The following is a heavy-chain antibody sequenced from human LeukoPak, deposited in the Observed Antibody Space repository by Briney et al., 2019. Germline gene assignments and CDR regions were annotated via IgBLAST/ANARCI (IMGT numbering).Heavy chain of an antibody. Sequence: SGPTLVNPTQTLXLTCTFSGFSLSTSGMCVSWIRQPPGKALEWLALIDWDDDKYYSTSLKTRLTISKDTSKNQVVLTMTNMDPVDTATYYCARMSATPRTYYGMDVWGQGTTVTVSS. CDR3: ARMSATPRTYYGMDV. CDR1: GFSLSTSGMC. V-gene: IGHV2-70*01. J-gene: IGHJ6*02. D-gene: IGHD1-26*01. CDR2: IDWDDDK.